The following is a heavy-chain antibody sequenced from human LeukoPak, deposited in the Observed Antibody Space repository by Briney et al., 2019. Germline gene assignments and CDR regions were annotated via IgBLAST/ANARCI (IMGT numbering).Heavy chain of an antibody. D-gene: IGHD3-10*01. Sequence: SETLSLTCAVYGGSFSGYYWSWIRQPPGKGLEWIGEINHSGSTNYNPSLKSRVTISVDTSKNQFSLKLSSVTAADTAVYYCARQYMVRGVITWFDPWGQGTLVTVSS. V-gene: IGHV4-34*01. CDR1: GGSFSGYY. CDR2: INHSGST. J-gene: IGHJ5*02. CDR3: ARQYMVRGVITWFDP.